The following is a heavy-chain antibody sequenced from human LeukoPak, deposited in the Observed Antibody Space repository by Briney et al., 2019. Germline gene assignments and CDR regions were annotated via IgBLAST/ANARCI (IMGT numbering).Heavy chain of an antibody. J-gene: IGHJ4*02. CDR2: IGSGDDL. V-gene: IGHV3-23*01. CDR1: GFTFRIHA. CDR3: AKDATPGNSVYDHFDY. Sequence: PGGSLRLSCAASGFTFRIHAMSWFRQAPGKGLEWVSTIGSGDDLHYADSVKGRFTVSRDDPQNTLYLQMNSLRAEDAAIYYCAKDATPGNSVYDHFDYWGQGTLVTVSS. D-gene: IGHD5/OR15-5a*01.